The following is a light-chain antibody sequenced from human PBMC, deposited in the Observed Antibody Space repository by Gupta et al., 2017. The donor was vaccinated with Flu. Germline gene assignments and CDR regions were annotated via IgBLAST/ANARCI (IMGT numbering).Light chain of an antibody. CDR2: GAS. V-gene: IGKV1-12*01. Sequence: PSAVAASVGDRVTIACRASQDVGNWLAWYQQKPGEVPKLLIYGASSLQRGVPSRFSGSGSGTDFTLTIRSLQSEDFATYYCQQASSFPRTFGQGTRVEI. CDR1: QDVGNW. J-gene: IGKJ1*01. CDR3: QQASSFPRT.